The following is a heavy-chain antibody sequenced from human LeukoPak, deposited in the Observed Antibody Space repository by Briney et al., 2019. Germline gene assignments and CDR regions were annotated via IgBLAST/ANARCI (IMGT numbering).Heavy chain of an antibody. J-gene: IGHJ5*02. CDR2: MNPNSGNT. Sequence: ASVKVSCKASGYTFISYDINWVRQATGQGLEWMGWMNPNSGNTGYAQKFQGRVTITRNTSISTAYMELSSLRSEDTAVYYCARRNYGSPRWFDPWGQGTLVTVSS. V-gene: IGHV1-8*01. D-gene: IGHD3-10*01. CDR1: GYTFISYD. CDR3: ARRNYGSPRWFDP.